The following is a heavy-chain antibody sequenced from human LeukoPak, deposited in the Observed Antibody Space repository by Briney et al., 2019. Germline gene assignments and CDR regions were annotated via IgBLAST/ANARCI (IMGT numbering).Heavy chain of an antibody. V-gene: IGHV3-66*01. J-gene: IGHJ4*02. Sequence: AGGSLRLSCVASGFTVRSNYMSWVRQAPGKGLEWVSTIYSGGNTYYADSVKGRFTFSRDNSKNTLYLQMNSLRAEDTAVYYCARGEWELFYYFDYWGRGTLVTVSS. CDR1: GFTVRSNY. CDR2: IYSGGNT. CDR3: ARGEWELFYYFDY. D-gene: IGHD1-26*01.